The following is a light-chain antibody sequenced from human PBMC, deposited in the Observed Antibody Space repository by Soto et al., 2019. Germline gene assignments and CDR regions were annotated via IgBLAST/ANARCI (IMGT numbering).Light chain of an antibody. CDR2: GAF. CDR1: QSVNSRF. J-gene: IGKJ2*01. Sequence: EVVLTQSPGTLSLSAGERATLSCRASQSVNSRFLAWYQQKPGQAPRLLIYGAFSRATGIPDRFSGSGSGTDFTLTISRLEPEDFAVYYCQQYPPYTVGQGTKLEIK. CDR3: QQYPPYT. V-gene: IGKV3-20*01.